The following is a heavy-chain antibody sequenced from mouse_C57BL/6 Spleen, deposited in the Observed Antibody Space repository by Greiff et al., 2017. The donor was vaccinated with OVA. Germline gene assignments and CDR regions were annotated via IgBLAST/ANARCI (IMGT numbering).Heavy chain of an antibody. J-gene: IGHJ4*01. V-gene: IGHV14-3*01. D-gene: IGHD2-4*01. Sequence: DVQLQESVAELVRPGASVKLSCTASGFNIQNTYMYWVKQRPEQGLEWIGRIDPANGNTKYAPKFQGKATITADTSSNTAYLQLSSLTSEDTAIYYCARNYDYDRYAMDYWGQGTSVTVSS. CDR3: ARNYDYDRYAMDY. CDR1: GFNIQNTY. CDR2: IDPANGNT.